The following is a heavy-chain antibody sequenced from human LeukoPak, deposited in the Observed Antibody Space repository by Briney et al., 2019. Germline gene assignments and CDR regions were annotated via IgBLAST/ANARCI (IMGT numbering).Heavy chain of an antibody. CDR1: GGSFNGYY. D-gene: IGHD3-10*01. CDR3: ARGFYGSGSYKGEYFDY. CDR2: VNHSGST. Sequence: SETLSLTCAVYGGSFNGYYWSWIRQPPGKGLEWIGEVNHSGSTNYSPSLKSRVTISVDTSKNQFSLKLSSVTAADTAVYYCARGFYGSGSYKGEYFDYWGQGTLVTVSS. V-gene: IGHV4-34*01. J-gene: IGHJ4*02.